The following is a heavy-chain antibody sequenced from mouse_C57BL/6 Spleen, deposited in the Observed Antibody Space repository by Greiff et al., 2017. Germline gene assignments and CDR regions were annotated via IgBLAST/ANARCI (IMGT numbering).Heavy chain of an antibody. CDR2: IDPEDGET. Sequence: EVKLMESGAELVKPGASVKLSCTASGFNIKDYYMHWVKQRTEQGLEWIGRIDPEDGETKYAPKFQGKATITADTSANTAYLQLSSLSSEDTAVYYCARSYGNYVRFAYWGQGTLVTVSA. CDR3: ARSYGNYVRFAY. V-gene: IGHV14-2*01. D-gene: IGHD2-1*01. J-gene: IGHJ3*01. CDR1: GFNIKDYY.